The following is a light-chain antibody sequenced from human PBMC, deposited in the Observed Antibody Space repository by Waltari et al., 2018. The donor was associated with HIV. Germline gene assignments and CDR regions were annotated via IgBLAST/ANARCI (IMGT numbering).Light chain of an antibody. CDR2: GAS. Sequence: EIVMTQSPATLSVSPGERATLSCRASQSVSSNLAWDLQKPGQAPRLLVSGASTRATGIPARFSGSGSGTEFTLTISSLQSEDFAVYYCQQYYDWPSFGQGTRLEIK. V-gene: IGKV3-15*01. CDR1: QSVSSN. J-gene: IGKJ5*01. CDR3: QQYYDWPS.